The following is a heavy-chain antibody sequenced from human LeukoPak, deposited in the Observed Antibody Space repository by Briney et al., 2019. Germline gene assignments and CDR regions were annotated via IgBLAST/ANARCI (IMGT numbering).Heavy chain of an antibody. Sequence: PGGSLRLSCAASGFTFSNAWMSWVRKAPGKGLEWVGRIKSKTDGGTTDYAAPVKGRFTISRDDSKNTLYLQMNSLQTEDTAVYYCTTPRPKYCSSTSCYAGWGQGTLVTVSS. CDR2: IKSKTDGGTT. CDR3: TTPRPKYCSSTSCYAG. D-gene: IGHD2-2*01. V-gene: IGHV3-15*01. CDR1: GFTFSNAW. J-gene: IGHJ4*02.